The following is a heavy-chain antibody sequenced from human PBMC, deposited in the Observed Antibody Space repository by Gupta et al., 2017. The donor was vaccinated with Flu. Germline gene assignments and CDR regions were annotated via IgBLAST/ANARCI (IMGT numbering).Heavy chain of an antibody. D-gene: IGHD1-1*01. Sequence: FASHGINWVRQAPGQGLEWMGWINSIIGNPTYVQGRTGRFVFALDTAVTKTVLEISRREADDTAVYYCERGMAAVTTALDDWGQGTLVTVSS. J-gene: IGHJ4*02. CDR1: FASHG. V-gene: IGHV7-4-1*02. CDR3: ERGMAAVTTALDD. CDR2: INSIIGNP.